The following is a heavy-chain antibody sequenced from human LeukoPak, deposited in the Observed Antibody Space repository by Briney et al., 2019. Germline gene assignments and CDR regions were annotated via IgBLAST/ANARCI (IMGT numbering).Heavy chain of an antibody. CDR3: ARTPPVRGAELYQPLNKLWGKDYYYYYMDV. Sequence: SETLSLTCTVSGGSISSGSYYWRWIRQPAGKGLEWIGRIYTSGSTNYHPSLKSRVTISVDTSKNQFSLKLSSVTAADTAVYYCARTPPVRGAELYQPLNKLWGKDYYYYYMDVWGKGTTVTISS. D-gene: IGHD2-2*02. CDR2: IYTSGST. J-gene: IGHJ6*03. CDR1: GGSISSGSYY. V-gene: IGHV4-61*02.